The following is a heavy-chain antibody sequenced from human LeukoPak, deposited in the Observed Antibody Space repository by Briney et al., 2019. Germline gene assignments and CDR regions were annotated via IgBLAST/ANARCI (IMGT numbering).Heavy chain of an antibody. D-gene: IGHD1-1*01. V-gene: IGHV4-34*01. Sequence: SETLSLTCAVYGGSFSTYYWSWIRQSPGKGLEWIAEIDHRGDTNYNPSVKSRVTISVDTSKNQFSLKVRSLTAADTAVYYCARGPTISETGYFDYWGQGTLVTVSS. CDR3: ARGPTISETGYFDY. CDR2: IDHRGDT. J-gene: IGHJ4*03. CDR1: GGSFSTYY.